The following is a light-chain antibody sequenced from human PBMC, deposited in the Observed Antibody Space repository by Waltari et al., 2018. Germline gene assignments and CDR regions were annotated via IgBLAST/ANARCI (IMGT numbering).Light chain of an antibody. Sequence: QAVVTQEPSLTVSPGGTVTLTCGSSTGAVTSGHYPYWFQQKPGQAPRTLIYATSNKHSWTQARCSGSRLGGKAALTLSGAQPEDEADYYCLLSYSGAKEIFGGGTKLTVL. J-gene: IGLJ2*01. CDR2: ATS. CDR3: LLSYSGAKEI. CDR1: TGAVTSGHY. V-gene: IGLV7-46*01.